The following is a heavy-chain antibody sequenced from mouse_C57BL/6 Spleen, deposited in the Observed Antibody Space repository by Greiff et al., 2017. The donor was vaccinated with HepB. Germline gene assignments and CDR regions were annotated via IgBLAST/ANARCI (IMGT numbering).Heavy chain of an antibody. Sequence: VQLQQPGAELVKPGASVKMSCKASGYTFTSYWITWVKQRPGQGLEWIGDIYPGSGSTNYNEKFKSKATLTVDTSSRTAYMQLSSLTSEDSAVYYWARAHYGSCPFAYWGQGTLVTVSA. CDR2: IYPGSGST. CDR3: ARAHYGSCPFAY. D-gene: IGHD2-1*01. CDR1: GYTFTSYW. J-gene: IGHJ3*01. V-gene: IGHV1-55*01.